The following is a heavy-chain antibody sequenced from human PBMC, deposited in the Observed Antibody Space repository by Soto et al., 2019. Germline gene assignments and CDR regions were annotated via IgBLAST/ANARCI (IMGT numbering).Heavy chain of an antibody. CDR3: AEDGYDSSSWPNWFDP. J-gene: IGHJ5*02. CDR2: ISYDGSNK. D-gene: IGHD6-13*01. V-gene: IGHV3-30*18. Sequence: GGSLRLSCAASGFTFSSYGMHWVRQAPGKGLEWVAVISYDGSNKYYADSVKGRFTISRDNSKNTLYLQMNSLRAEDTAVYYCAEDGYDSSSWPNWFDPWGQGTLVTVSS. CDR1: GFTFSSYG.